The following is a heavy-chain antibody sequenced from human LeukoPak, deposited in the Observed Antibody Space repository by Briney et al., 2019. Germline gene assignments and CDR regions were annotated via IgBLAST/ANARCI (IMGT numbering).Heavy chain of an antibody. CDR2: IWYDGSNK. J-gene: IGHJ4*02. D-gene: IGHD2-2*01. V-gene: IGHV3-33*01. Sequence: GRSLRLSCAASGFTFSSYGMHWVRQAPGKGLEWVAVIWYDGSNKYYADSVKGRFTISRDNSKNTLYLQMNSLRAEDTAVYYCRAVVPAALTHDYWGQGTLVTVSS. CDR3: RAVVPAALTHDY. CDR1: GFTFSSYG.